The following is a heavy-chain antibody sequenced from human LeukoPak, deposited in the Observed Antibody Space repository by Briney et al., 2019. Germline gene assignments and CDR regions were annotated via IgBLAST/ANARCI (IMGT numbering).Heavy chain of an antibody. V-gene: IGHV3-66*01. D-gene: IGHD4-23*01. Sequence: PGGSLRLSCAASGFTVSSNYMSWVRQAPGKGLEWVSVIYSGGSTYYADSVKGRFTISRDNSKNTLYLQMNSLRAEDTAVYYCARNYGGNSGPIDYWGQGTLVTVSS. J-gene: IGHJ4*02. CDR2: IYSGGST. CDR1: GFTVSSNY. CDR3: ARNYGGNSGPIDY.